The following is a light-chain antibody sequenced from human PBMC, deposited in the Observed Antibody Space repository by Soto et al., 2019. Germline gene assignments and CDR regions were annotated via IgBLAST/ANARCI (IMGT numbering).Light chain of an antibody. V-gene: IGKV3-20*01. CDR2: DTS. J-gene: IGKJ1*01. CDR1: QSLSNSF. Sequence: EIALTQSPDTLSLSPGESATLSGRARQSLSNSFIAWYQQKPGQAPRLPIYDTSSRATGVPDRFSGSGSGTDFTLTISRLESEDAALYFCQQYGSSLWTLGQGTKVDIK. CDR3: QQYGSSLWT.